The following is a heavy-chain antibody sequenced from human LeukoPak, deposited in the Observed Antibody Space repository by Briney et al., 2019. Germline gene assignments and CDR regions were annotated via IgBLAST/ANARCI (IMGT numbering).Heavy chain of an antibody. V-gene: IGHV4-31*03. CDR3: AAMTTVTLFDY. Sequence: SETLSLACTVSGGSISSGVYYWSWIRQHPGKGLEWIGYIYYSGSTYYNPSLKSRVTISVDTSKNQFSLKLSSVTAADTAVYYCAAMTTVTLFDYWGQGTLVTVSS. D-gene: IGHD4-11*01. CDR2: IYYSGST. CDR1: GGSISSGVYY. J-gene: IGHJ4*02.